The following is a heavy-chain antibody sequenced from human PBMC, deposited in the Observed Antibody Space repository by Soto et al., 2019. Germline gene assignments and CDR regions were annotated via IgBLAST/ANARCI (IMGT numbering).Heavy chain of an antibody. CDR2: IYYSGST. D-gene: IGHD3-22*01. V-gene: IGHV4-61*08. J-gene: IGHJ4*02. CDR3: ARGHSSGGWGFAY. CDR1: GGSISSGGYY. Sequence: SETLSLTCTVSGGSISSGGYYWSWIRQHPGKGLEWIGYIYYSGSTYYNPSLKSRVTISLDTSKNQFSLKLSSVTAADTAVYYCARGHSSGGWGFAYWAQETLVPVSS.